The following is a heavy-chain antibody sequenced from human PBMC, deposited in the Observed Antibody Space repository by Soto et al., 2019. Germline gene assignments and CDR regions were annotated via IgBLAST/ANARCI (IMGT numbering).Heavy chain of an antibody. V-gene: IGHV1-69*13. D-gene: IGHD3-22*01. Sequence: QVQLVQSGAEVKKPGASVKVSCKASGYTFTSYAMHWVRQAPGQRLEWMGGIIPIFGTANHAQKFQGRVTIIADESTSTVYMELSSLRSDDTAIYYCARGWGYDSTDYYYAYWGQGTLVIVSS. CDR3: ARGWGYDSTDYYYAY. CDR2: IIPIFGTA. J-gene: IGHJ4*02. CDR1: GYTFTSYA.